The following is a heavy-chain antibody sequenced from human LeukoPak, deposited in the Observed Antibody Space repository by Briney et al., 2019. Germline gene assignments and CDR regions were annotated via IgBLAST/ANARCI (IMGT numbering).Heavy chain of an antibody. CDR1: GFTFDDYA. Sequence: GGSLRLSCAASGFTFDDYAMHWVRQAPGKGLEWVSGISWNSGSIGYADSVKGRFTISRDNAKNSLYLQMNSLRAEDTALYYCAKDLTRGGWYFDYWGQGTLVTVSS. J-gene: IGHJ4*02. CDR2: ISWNSGSI. CDR3: AKDLTRGGWYFDY. D-gene: IGHD6-19*01. V-gene: IGHV3-9*01.